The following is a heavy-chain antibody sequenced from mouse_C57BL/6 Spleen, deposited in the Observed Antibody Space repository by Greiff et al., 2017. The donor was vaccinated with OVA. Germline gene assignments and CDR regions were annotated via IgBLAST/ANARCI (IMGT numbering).Heavy chain of an antibody. V-gene: IGHV1-26*01. CDR3: ASRYYDYDGDY. CDR2: INPNNGGT. J-gene: IGHJ2*01. Sequence: VQLQQSGPELVKPGASVKISCKASGYTFTDYYMNWVKQSHGKSLEWIGDINPNNGGTSYNQKFKGKATLTVDKSSSTAYMELRSLTSEDSAVYYCASRYYDYDGDYWGQGTTLTVSS. CDR1: GYTFTDYY. D-gene: IGHD2-4*01.